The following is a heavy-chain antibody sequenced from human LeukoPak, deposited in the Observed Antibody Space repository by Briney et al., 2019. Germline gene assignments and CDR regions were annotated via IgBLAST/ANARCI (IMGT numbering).Heavy chain of an antibody. J-gene: IGHJ4*02. CDR3: AYLHYGGNSGADY. CDR2: INPNSGGT. V-gene: IGHV1-2*02. Sequence: ASVKVSCKASEYTFTGYYMHWVRQAPGQGLEWMGWINPNSGGTNYQGRVTMTRDTSISTAYMELSRLRSDDTAVYYCAYLHYGGNSGADYWGQGTLVTVSS. CDR1: EYTFTGYY. D-gene: IGHD4-23*01.